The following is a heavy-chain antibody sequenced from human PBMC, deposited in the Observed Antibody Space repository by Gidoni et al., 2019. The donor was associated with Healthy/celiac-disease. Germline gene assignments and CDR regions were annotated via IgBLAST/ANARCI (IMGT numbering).Heavy chain of an antibody. CDR1: GDSVSSNSAA. CDR3: ARDPAVAGLFDY. CDR2: TYYRSKLYN. D-gene: IGHD6-19*01. J-gene: IGHJ4*02. V-gene: IGHV6-1*01. Sequence: QVQLQQSAPGLVKHSQTLPLTCAIPGDSVSSNSAAWNRIGQSPSRGLEGLGRTYYRSKLYNDYAVSVKSRITITPDTSKNQFSLQLNSVTPEDTAVYYCARDPAVAGLFDYWGQGTLVTVSS.